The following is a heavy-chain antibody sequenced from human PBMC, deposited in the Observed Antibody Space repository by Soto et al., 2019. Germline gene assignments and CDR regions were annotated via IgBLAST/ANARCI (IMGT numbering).Heavy chain of an antibody. CDR2: IYNTENS. CDR3: VRGRWPQLPLT. Sequence: SETLSLTCTVSGGSIISDYWSWIRQSPEKGLEWIGYIYNTENSNYNPSLQSRVTMSVDTSKNQFSLKVTSVTAADTAVYYCVRGRWPQLPLTCGPGTLVTV. J-gene: IGHJ5*02. CDR1: GGSIISDY. D-gene: IGHD4-4*01. V-gene: IGHV4-59*01.